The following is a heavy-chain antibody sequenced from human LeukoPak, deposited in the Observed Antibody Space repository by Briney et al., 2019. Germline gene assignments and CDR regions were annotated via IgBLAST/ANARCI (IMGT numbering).Heavy chain of an antibody. Sequence: SETLSLTCAVYGGSFSDSCWSWIRQPPGKGLEWTGEINHSGTANYNPSLNSRVTISVDTSTNQFSLKLSSVTAADTAVYYRAREHNWNYRFIDYWGQETLVTVSS. D-gene: IGHD1-7*01. V-gene: IGHV4-34*01. J-gene: IGHJ4*02. CDR1: GGSFSDSC. CDR2: INHSGTA. CDR3: AREHNWNYRFIDY.